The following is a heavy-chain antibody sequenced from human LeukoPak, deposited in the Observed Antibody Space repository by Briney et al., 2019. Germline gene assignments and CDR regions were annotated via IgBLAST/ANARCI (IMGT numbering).Heavy chain of an antibody. V-gene: IGHV5-51*01. Sequence: GDPLKICGEAAGSSFSSYWIGCVRQLPGKGLEWMGIIYPGDSDTRYSPSFQGQVTISADKSISTAYLQWSSLKASDTAMYYCASNYYDSSGYYGGYGMDVWGQGTTVTVSS. CDR3: ASNYYDSSGYYGGYGMDV. CDR2: IYPGDSDT. CDR1: GSSFSSYW. J-gene: IGHJ6*02. D-gene: IGHD3-22*01.